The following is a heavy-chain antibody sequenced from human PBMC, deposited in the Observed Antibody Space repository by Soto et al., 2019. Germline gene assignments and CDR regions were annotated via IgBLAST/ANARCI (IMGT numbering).Heavy chain of an antibody. D-gene: IGHD3-16*01. Sequence: QVQLQESGPGLVKASETLSLTCTVSGGSLFSYYWSWIRQPAGKGLGWIARIYGSGGTNYNPSLKSRVTMSLDTSKNMFLLRLTSVTAADTAVYYCAREGASSYASRHFDNWGPGTLVTVSS. CDR2: IYGSGGT. CDR3: AREGASSYASRHFDN. CDR1: GGSLFSYY. V-gene: IGHV4-4*07. J-gene: IGHJ4*02.